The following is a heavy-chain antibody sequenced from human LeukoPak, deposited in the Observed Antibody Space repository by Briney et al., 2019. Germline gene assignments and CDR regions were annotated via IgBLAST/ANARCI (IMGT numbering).Heavy chain of an antibody. V-gene: IGHV4-4*07. D-gene: IGHD6-19*01. J-gene: IGHJ4*02. CDR3: ASSPLSSRGWYRAGY. Sequence: PSETLTLTCTVSSGSIRTYYWNWIGQPAGKGLEWIGRIDSSGSTTYSPSLRSRVTMSVDSSKSQISLNLNSVTAADTAMYYCASSPLSSRGWYRAGYWGQGTLVTVSS. CDR2: IDSSGST. CDR1: SGSIRTYY.